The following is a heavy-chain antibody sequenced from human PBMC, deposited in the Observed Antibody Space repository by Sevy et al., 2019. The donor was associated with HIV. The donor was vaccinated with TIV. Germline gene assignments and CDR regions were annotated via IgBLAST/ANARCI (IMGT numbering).Heavy chain of an antibody. Sequence: SETLSLTCAVYGESVSSSYWTWIRQPPGGGLDWVGEVDHSGGTSYNPSLKSLATVSLDTSKRQFSLKLNSVTAADTAVYFCARGRSPKRLPLLYSGYDHMTAHFFDYWGQGALVTVSS. V-gene: IGHV4-34*01. D-gene: IGHD5-12*01. J-gene: IGHJ4*02. CDR1: GESVSSSY. CDR3: ARGRSPKRLPLLYSGYDHMTAHFFDY. CDR2: VDHSGGT.